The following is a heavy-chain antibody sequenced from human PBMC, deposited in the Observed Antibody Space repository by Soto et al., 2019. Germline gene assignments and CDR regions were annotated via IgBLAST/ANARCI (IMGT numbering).Heavy chain of an antibody. D-gene: IGHD2-2*02. CDR3: ARVGCSSTSCYTGRYYYYYGMDV. J-gene: IGHJ6*02. CDR1: GGSFSGYY. CDR2: INHSGST. V-gene: IGHV4-34*01. Sequence: SETLSLTCAVYGGSFSGYYWSWIRQPPGKGLEWIGEINHSGSTNYNPSLKSRVTITVATSKNKFSLKLSSVTAADTAVYYCARVGCSSTSCYTGRYYYYYGMDVWGQGTTVTVSS.